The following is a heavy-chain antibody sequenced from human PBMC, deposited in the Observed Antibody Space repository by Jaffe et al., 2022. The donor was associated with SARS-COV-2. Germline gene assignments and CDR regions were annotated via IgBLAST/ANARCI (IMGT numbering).Heavy chain of an antibody. V-gene: IGHV1-2*06. Sequence: QVQLVQSGAEVKKPGASVKVSCKASGYTFTGYYMHWVRQAPGQGLEWMGRINPNSGGTNYAQKFQGRVTMTRDTSISTAYMELSRLRSDDTAVYYCAATDIVLMVYAPNAFDIWGQGTMVTVSS. J-gene: IGHJ3*02. D-gene: IGHD2-8*01. CDR3: AATDIVLMVYAPNAFDI. CDR1: GYTFTGYY. CDR2: INPNSGGT.